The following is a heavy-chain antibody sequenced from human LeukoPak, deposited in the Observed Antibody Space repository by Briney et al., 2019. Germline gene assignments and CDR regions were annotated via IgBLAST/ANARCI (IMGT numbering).Heavy chain of an antibody. J-gene: IGHJ4*02. D-gene: IGHD3-10*01. CDR1: GFTFSNYA. V-gene: IGHV3-30*04. CDR2: ISYDGSNK. CDR3: AKGPSYGSGSYLDS. Sequence: PGRSLRLSCAASGFTFSNYAMHWVRQAPGKGLEGVAVISYDGSNKYYADSVKGRFTISRDNSKNTLNLQINSLRAEDTAVYYCAKGPSYGSGSYLDSWGQGTLVTISS.